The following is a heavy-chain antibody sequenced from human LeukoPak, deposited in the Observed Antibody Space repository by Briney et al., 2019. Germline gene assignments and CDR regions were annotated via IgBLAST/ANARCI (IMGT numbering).Heavy chain of an antibody. Sequence: GGSLRLSCAASGFTFSSYAMSWVRQAPGKGLEWVSAISGSGGSTYYADSVKGRFTISRDNSKNTLYLQMNSLKTEDTAVYYCTTEGCCSGGSCYPCSTMIVFWGQGTLVTVSS. CDR1: GFTFSSYA. D-gene: IGHD2-15*01. CDR3: TTEGCCSGGSCYPCSTMIVF. CDR2: ISGSGGST. J-gene: IGHJ4*02. V-gene: IGHV3-23*01.